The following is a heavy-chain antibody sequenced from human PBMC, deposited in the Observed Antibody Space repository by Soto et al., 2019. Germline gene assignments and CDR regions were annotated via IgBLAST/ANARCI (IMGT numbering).Heavy chain of an antibody. D-gene: IGHD3-22*01. CDR2: INHSGST. V-gene: IGHV4-34*01. Sequence: QVQLQQWGAGLLKPSETLSLTCAVYGGSFSGYYWSWIRQPPGKGLEWIGEINHSGSTNYNPSLKSRVTISVDTSKNQFSLKLSSVTAADTAVYYCARAGSSGSPGMDVWGQGTTVTVSS. J-gene: IGHJ6*02. CDR1: GGSFSGYY. CDR3: ARAGSSGSPGMDV.